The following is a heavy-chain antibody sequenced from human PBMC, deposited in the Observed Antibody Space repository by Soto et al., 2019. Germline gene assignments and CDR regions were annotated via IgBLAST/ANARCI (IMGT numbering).Heavy chain of an antibody. CDR3: ARGYDPLWY. CDR2: IYSAGST. V-gene: IGHV3-53*01. CDR1: VFTVSSNY. J-gene: IGHJ4*02. Sequence: GWSLRLSCLASVFTVSSNYMSWVRQAPGRGLEWVSVIYSAGSTYYADSVNGRFTISRDNSKNTLYLQMNILRVEDTAVYYCARGYDPLWYWGQGTLVTVSS. D-gene: IGHD2-15*01.